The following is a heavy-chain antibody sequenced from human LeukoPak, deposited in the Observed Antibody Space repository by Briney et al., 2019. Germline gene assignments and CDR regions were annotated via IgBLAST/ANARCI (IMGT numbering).Heavy chain of an antibody. J-gene: IGHJ5*02. V-gene: IGHV4-38-2*01. CDR1: GYSISSGYY. Sequence: SETLSLTRAVSGYSISSGYYWAWIRQPPGKGLEWIGSIYHSGSTYYNPSLKSRVTISVDTSKNQFSLKLSSVTAADTAVYYCARTGAGTTGWFDPWGQGTLVTVSS. CDR2: IYHSGST. CDR3: ARTGAGTTGWFDP. D-gene: IGHD1-1*01.